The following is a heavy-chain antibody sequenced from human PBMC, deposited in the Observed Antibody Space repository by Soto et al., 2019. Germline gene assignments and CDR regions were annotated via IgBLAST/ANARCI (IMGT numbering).Heavy chain of an antibody. CDR2: IYYSGST. D-gene: IGHD3-22*01. Sequence: SETLSLTCTVSGGSISSYYWSWIRQPPGKGLEWIGYIYYSGSTNYNPSLKSRVTISVDTSKNQFSLKLSSVTAADTAVYYCARHYPYYYDSSGVFDIWGQGTMVTVSS. CDR1: GGSISSYY. J-gene: IGHJ3*02. V-gene: IGHV4-59*08. CDR3: ARHYPYYYDSSGVFDI.